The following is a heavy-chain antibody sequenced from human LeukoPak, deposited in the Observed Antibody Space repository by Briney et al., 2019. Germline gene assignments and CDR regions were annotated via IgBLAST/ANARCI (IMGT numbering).Heavy chain of an antibody. Sequence: PGGSLRLSCAASGFTFSSYGMHWVRQAPGKGLEWVAFIRYDGSNKYYADSVKGRFTISRDNSKDTLYLQMNDLRADDTAIYYCARDRPNYHEANGHYYNRDGDHWGQGALVTVSS. CDR3: ARDRPNYHEANGHYYNRDGDH. J-gene: IGHJ5*02. D-gene: IGHD1-14*01. CDR2: IRYDGSNK. CDR1: GFTFSSYG. V-gene: IGHV3-30*02.